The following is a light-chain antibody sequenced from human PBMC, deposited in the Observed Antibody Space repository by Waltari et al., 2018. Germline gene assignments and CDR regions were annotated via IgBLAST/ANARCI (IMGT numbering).Light chain of an antibody. Sequence: QSVLTQPPSASGTPGQRVTISCSGSNSNIGSNTVNWHQQLPGTAPKLLIHSNNQRPSGVPDRFSGSKSGTSASLAISGLQSEDEADYYCAAWDDSLNAVVIGGGTKLTVL. V-gene: IGLV1-44*01. CDR2: SNN. J-gene: IGLJ2*01. CDR1: NSNIGSNT. CDR3: AAWDDSLNAVV.